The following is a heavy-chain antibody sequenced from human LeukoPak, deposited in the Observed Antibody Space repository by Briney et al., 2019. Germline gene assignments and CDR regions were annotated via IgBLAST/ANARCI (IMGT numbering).Heavy chain of an antibody. CDR1: GYSFTGYY. D-gene: IGHD3-10*01. J-gene: IGHJ5*02. CDR2: TNPDSGDT. Sequence: PLASVKVSCKASGYSFTGYYLHWVRQAPGQGLEWMGWTNPDSGDTNYLQQFQGRVTMTRDTSITTAYMELSRLRSDDTAVYYCTRDLLGGSGTFDPWGQGTLVTVSS. CDR3: TRDLLGGSGTFDP. V-gene: IGHV1-2*02.